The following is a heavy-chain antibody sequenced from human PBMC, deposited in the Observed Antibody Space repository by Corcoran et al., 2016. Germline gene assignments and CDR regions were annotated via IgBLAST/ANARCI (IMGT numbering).Heavy chain of an antibody. V-gene: IGHV3-48*02. CDR2: ITSSSSTI. D-gene: IGHD1-1*01. Sequence: EVQLVESGGRLVQPGGSLRLSCAASGFTFSTYSMHWVRQAPGKGLEWVSYITSSSSTIYYADSVKGRCTISRDNAKNSLYLQMNSLRDEDTAVYYCARGGWLQLGIGYWGQGTLVTVSS. J-gene: IGHJ4*02. CDR3: ARGGWLQLGIGY. CDR1: GFTFSTYS.